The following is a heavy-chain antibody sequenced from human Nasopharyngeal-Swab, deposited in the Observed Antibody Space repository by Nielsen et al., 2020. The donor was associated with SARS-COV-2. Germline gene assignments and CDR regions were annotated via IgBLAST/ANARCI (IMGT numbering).Heavy chain of an antibody. CDR3: AREVGATGY. CDR1: GGSISSGSYY. Sequence: SETLSLTCTVSGGSISSGSYYWSWIRQPAGKGLEWIGRIYTSGSTNYNPSLKSRVTISVDTSKNQFSLKLSSVTAADTAVYYCAREVGATGYWGQGTLVTVSS. CDR2: IYTSGST. D-gene: IGHD1-26*01. V-gene: IGHV4-61*02. J-gene: IGHJ4*02.